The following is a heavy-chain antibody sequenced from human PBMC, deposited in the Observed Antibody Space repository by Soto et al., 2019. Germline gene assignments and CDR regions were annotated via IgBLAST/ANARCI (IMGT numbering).Heavy chain of an antibody. V-gene: IGHV1-3*01. J-gene: IGHJ4*02. D-gene: IGHD2-2*01. CDR1: GYTFTSYA. CDR3: ARDLLGYCSSTSCYFWGYFDY. Sequence: ASVKVSCKASGYTFTSYAMHWVRQAPGQRLEWMGWINAGNGNTKYSQKFQGRVTITRDTSASTAYMELRSLRSEDTAVYYCARDLLGYCSSTSCYFWGYFDYWGQGTLVTVSS. CDR2: INAGNGNT.